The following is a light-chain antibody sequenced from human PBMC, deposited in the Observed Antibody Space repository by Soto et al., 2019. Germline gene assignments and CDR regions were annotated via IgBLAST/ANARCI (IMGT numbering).Light chain of an antibody. CDR3: QQRRDLPLT. CDR2: DAS. Sequence: EIVLTQSPATLSLSPGERATLSCRASQSLGYYLAWFQQKRGQAPRLLIYDASNRATGIPARFSGSGSGTDFTLTISSLEPEDFAIYYCQQRRDLPLTDGGGTKVEIK. V-gene: IGKV3-11*01. J-gene: IGKJ4*01. CDR1: QSLGYY.